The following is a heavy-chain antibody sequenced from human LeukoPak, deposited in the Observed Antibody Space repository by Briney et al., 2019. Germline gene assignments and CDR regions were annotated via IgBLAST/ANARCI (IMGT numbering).Heavy chain of an antibody. CDR3: ARGSGSYSGWD. Sequence: PSETLSLTCTVSGGSISSYYWSWIRQPPGKGLEWIGYIYYSGSTNHNPSLKSRVTISVDTSKNQFSLKLSSVTAADTAVYYCARGSGSYSGWDWGQGTLVTVSS. CDR2: IYYSGST. CDR1: GGSISSYY. J-gene: IGHJ4*02. D-gene: IGHD1-26*01. V-gene: IGHV4-59*01.